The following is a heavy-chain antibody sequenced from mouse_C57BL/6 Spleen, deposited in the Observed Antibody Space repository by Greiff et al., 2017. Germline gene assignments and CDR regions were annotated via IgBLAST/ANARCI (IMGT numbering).Heavy chain of an antibody. D-gene: IGHD2-5*01. Sequence: EVKLVESGGGLVKPGGSLKLSCAASGFTFSSYAMSWVRQTPEKRLEWVATISDGGSYTYYPDNVKGRFTISRDNAKNNLYLQMSHLKSEDTAMYYCARGGAYSNPWFAYWGQGTLVTVSA. J-gene: IGHJ3*01. CDR1: GFTFSSYA. CDR3: ARGGAYSNPWFAY. V-gene: IGHV5-4*03. CDR2: ISDGGSYT.